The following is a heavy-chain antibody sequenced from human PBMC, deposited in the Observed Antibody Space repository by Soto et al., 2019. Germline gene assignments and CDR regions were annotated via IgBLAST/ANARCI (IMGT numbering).Heavy chain of an antibody. CDR3: AKDPRYYDILTGYYSPMGWFDP. Sequence: GGSLRLSCAASGFTFSSYGMHWVRQAPGKGLEWVAVISYDGSNKYYADSVKGRFTISRDNSKNTLYLQMNSLRAEDTAVYYCAKDPRYYDILTGYYSPMGWFDPWGQGTLVTVSS. V-gene: IGHV3-30*18. CDR2: ISYDGSNK. CDR1: GFTFSSYG. J-gene: IGHJ5*02. D-gene: IGHD3-9*01.